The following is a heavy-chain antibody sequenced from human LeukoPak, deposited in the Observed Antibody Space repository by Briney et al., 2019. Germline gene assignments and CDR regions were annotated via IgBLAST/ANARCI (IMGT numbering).Heavy chain of an antibody. Sequence: HGESLKIPCKGSGYSFTSYWISWVRQMPGKGLEWMGRIDPSDSYTNYSPSFQGHVTISADKSISTAYLQWSSLKASDTAMYYCARQTYSSGWYEDYWGQGTLVTVSS. CDR3: ARQTYSSGWYEDY. V-gene: IGHV5-10-1*01. CDR2: IDPSDSYT. J-gene: IGHJ4*02. CDR1: GYSFTSYW. D-gene: IGHD6-19*01.